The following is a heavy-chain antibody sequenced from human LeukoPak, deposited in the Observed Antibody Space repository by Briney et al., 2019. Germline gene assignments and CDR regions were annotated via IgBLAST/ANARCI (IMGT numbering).Heavy chain of an antibody. Sequence: GGSLRLTCAASGFTFSSYAMSWVRQAPGKGLEWVSAISGSGGSTYYADSVKGRFTISRDNSKNTLYLQMNSLRAEDTAVYYCAKDLFRGSYGGYWGQGTLVTVS. V-gene: IGHV3-23*01. D-gene: IGHD3-10*02. CDR1: GFTFSSYA. CDR2: ISGSGGST. J-gene: IGHJ4*02. CDR3: AKDLFRGSYGGY.